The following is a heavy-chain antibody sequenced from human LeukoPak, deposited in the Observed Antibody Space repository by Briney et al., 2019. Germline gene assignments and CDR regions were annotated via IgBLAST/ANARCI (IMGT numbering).Heavy chain of an antibody. CDR3: ARDNTAYDAFDI. CDR2: INPSGGST. Sequence: WASVKVSCKASGYTFTNSYIHWVRQAPGQGLEWMGIINPSGGSTSYAQKFQGRVTMTRDMSTSTVYMELSSLRSEDTAVYYCARDNTAYDAFDIWGQGTMVTVSS. V-gene: IGHV1-46*01. D-gene: IGHD2-21*02. CDR1: GYTFTNSY. J-gene: IGHJ3*02.